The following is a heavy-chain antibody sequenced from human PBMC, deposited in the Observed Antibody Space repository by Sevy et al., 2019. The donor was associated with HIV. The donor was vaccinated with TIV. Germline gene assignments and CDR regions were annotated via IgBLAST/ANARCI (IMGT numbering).Heavy chain of an antibody. J-gene: IGHJ4*02. V-gene: IGHV3-23*01. CDR3: VKERVGYISSWYYFDY. D-gene: IGHD6-13*01. CDR2: INNSGGST. CDR1: GSTVNPYA. Sequence: GGSLRLSCIASGSTVNPYAMSWVRQAPGKGLEWVAVINNSGGSTDYADSVRGRFSISRDNPNVYLEMNSLRVEDMAVCYCVKERVGYISSWYYFDYWGQGTLVTVSS.